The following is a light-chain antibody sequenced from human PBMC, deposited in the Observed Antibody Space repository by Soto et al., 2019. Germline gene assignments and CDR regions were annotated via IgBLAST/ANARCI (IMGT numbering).Light chain of an antibody. Sequence: DILMTQSPVTLSVSPGEGATLSCRASQSVSSNLAWYQQKRGQAPRLLIYGASTRATVIPARFTGSGSGTAFTLTISSLPSEYVAVYYCQQYNNWPWTFGQGTDVDIK. V-gene: IGKV3-15*01. CDR2: GAS. CDR1: QSVSSN. J-gene: IGKJ1*01. CDR3: QQYNNWPWT.